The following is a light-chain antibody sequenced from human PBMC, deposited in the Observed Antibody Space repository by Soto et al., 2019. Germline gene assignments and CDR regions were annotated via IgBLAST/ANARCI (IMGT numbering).Light chain of an antibody. CDR3: QSYDSSLSAGV. J-gene: IGLJ2*01. CDR1: SSNVGTAYG. Sequence: QPVLTQPPSVSGAPGQRVTISCTGSSSNVGTAYGVHWYKQLPGTAPTLLIYGTRNRPSGVPDRFSGSKSGTSASLAITGLQAEDEADYYCQSYDSSLSAGVFGGGTKLTVL. V-gene: IGLV1-40*01. CDR2: GTR.